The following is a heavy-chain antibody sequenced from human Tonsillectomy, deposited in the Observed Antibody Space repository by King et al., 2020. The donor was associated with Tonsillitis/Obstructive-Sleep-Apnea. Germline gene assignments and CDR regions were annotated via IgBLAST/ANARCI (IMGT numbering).Heavy chain of an antibody. Sequence: ESGGGLVQPGGSLRLSCAASGFTFSSYAMTWVRQAPAKGLEWVSAISASGGSTYYAASVKGRFTISRDNSKNTLYLQVNSLRAEDTAVYYCAKGGFDFWSGYTYYFDHWGRGTLVTVSS. CDR1: GFTFSSYA. V-gene: IGHV3-23*01. J-gene: IGHJ4*02. CDR2: ISASGGST. CDR3: AKGGFDFWSGYTYYFDH. D-gene: IGHD3-3*01.